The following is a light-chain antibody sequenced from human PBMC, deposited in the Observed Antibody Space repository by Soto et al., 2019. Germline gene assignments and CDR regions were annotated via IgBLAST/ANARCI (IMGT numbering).Light chain of an antibody. V-gene: IGKV3-20*01. Sequence: EIVLTQSPGTLSLSPGERATLSCRASQSVSSSYLAWYQQKPGQAPRLLIYGASSRATGIPDRFSGSGTGKAFTLTISRLEPEDFAVYYCQQYARSPVTFGQGTKVEIK. J-gene: IGKJ1*01. CDR2: GAS. CDR1: QSVSSSY. CDR3: QQYARSPVT.